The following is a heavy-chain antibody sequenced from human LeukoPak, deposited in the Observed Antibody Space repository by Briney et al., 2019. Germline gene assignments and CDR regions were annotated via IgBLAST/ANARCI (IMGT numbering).Heavy chain of an antibody. CDR1: GGSISSSSYY. CDR3: ARETYYDSSGYYIIDY. CDR2: IYYSGST. V-gene: IGHV4-39*02. D-gene: IGHD3-22*01. J-gene: IGHJ4*02. Sequence: SETLSLTCTVSGGSISSSSYYWGWIRQPPGKGLEWIVSIYYSGSTYYNPSLKSRVTISVDTSKNQFSLKLSSVTAADTAVYYCARETYYDSSGYYIIDYWGQGTLVTVSS.